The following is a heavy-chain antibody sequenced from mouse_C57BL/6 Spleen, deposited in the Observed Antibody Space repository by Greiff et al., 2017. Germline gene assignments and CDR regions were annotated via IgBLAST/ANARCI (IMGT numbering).Heavy chain of an antibody. V-gene: IGHV3-3*01. Sequence: EVQRVESGPSLVRPSQTLSLTCTVTGFSINSDCYWIWIRQFPGNKLEYIGYTFYSGITYYNPSLESRTYITRDTSKNQFSLKLSSVTTEDTATYYCARATTVVGGYFDYWGQGTTLTVSS. D-gene: IGHD1-1*01. J-gene: IGHJ2*01. CDR1: GFSINSDCY. CDR2: TFYSGIT. CDR3: ARATTVVGGYFDY.